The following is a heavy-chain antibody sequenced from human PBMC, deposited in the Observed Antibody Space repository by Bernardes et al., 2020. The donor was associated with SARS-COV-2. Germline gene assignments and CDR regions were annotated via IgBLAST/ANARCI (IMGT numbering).Heavy chain of an antibody. CDR1: GGSFSGYY. CDR3: ARGEMYYDFSWAGLGGYYYYGMDV. CDR2: INHSGST. J-gene: IGHJ6*02. D-gene: IGHD3-3*01. V-gene: IGHV4-34*01. Sequence: SETLSLTCAVYGGSFSGYYWSWIRQPPGKGLEWIGEINHSGSTNYNPSLKSRVTISVDTSKNQFSLKLSSVTAADTAVYYCARGEMYYDFSWAGLGGYYYYGMDVWGQGTTVTVSS.